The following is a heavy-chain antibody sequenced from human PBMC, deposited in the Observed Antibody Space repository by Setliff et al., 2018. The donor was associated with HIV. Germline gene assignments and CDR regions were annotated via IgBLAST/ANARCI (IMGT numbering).Heavy chain of an antibody. Sequence: PSETLSLTCTVSGASISSGSYYWTWIRQPAGKGLEWIGRISTSGSTNYNTSLKSRVTISVDTSKNQFSLNVNSVTAADTAVYYCARASLGLYSGSYPWGQGILVTVSS. J-gene: IGHJ5*02. CDR2: ISTSGST. CDR1: GASISSGSYY. V-gene: IGHV4-61*02. D-gene: IGHD1-26*01. CDR3: ARASLGLYSGSYP.